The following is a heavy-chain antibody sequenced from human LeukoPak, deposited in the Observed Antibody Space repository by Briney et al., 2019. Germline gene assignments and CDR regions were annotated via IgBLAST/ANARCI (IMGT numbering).Heavy chain of an antibody. D-gene: IGHD6-6*01. CDR3: ARGPGGSSSSDFDY. Sequence: SETLSLTCSVSGGSITSYYWSWIRQPPGKGLEWIGYISYSGSTNYNPSLKSRVTISLDTSKNQFSLNLSSVTAADTAVYYCARGPGGSSSSDFDYWGQGTLVTVSS. CDR2: ISYSGST. CDR1: GGSITSYY. J-gene: IGHJ4*02. V-gene: IGHV4-59*08.